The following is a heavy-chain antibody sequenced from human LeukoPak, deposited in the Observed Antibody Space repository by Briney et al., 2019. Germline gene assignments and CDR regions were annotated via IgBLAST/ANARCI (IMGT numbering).Heavy chain of an antibody. V-gene: IGHV4-34*01. D-gene: IGHD3-9*01. Sequence: SETLSLTCAVYGGSFSGYYWSWIRQPPGKGLEWIGEINHSGSTNYNPSLKSRVTISVDTSNNQFSLKLSSVTAADTAVYYCARYDILIGCNYWGQGTLVTVSS. CDR1: GGSFSGYY. CDR2: INHSGST. J-gene: IGHJ4*02. CDR3: ARYDILIGCNY.